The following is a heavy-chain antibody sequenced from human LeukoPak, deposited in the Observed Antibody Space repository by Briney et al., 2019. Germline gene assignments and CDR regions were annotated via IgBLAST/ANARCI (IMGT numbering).Heavy chain of an antibody. CDR1: GGTFSSYA. D-gene: IGHD6-19*01. Sequence: SEKVSCKASGGTFSSYAISWVRQAPGQGLEWMGRIIPIFGIANYAQKFLGRVTITADKSTSTAYMELSSLRSEDTAVYYCARESGSEDYYYYGMDVWGQGTTVTVSS. J-gene: IGHJ6*02. CDR3: ARESGSEDYYYYGMDV. V-gene: IGHV1-69*04. CDR2: IIPIFGIA.